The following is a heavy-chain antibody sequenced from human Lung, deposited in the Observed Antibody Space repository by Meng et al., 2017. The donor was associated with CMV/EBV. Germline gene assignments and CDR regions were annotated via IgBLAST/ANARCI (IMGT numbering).Heavy chain of an antibody. CDR1: GGSISISTW. J-gene: IGHJ4*02. Sequence: QVPVPGPGPGLVKPSGTLSLTCGVSGGSISISTWWSWVRQPPGKGLEWIGEIYHSGGTNYNPSLRGRVTISLDKSKNQFSLTLRSVTAADTAVYYCARDPYATGWAGWGQGTLVTVSS. V-gene: IGHV4-4*02. CDR2: IYHSGGT. CDR3: ARDPYATGWAG. D-gene: IGHD6-19*01.